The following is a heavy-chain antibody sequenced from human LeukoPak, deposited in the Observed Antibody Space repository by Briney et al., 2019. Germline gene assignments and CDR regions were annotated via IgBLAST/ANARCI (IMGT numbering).Heavy chain of an antibody. CDR1: GASISSGGYY. Sequence: TSETLSLTCTVSGASISSGGYYWSWIRQHPGKGLEWIGYIYYSGSTYYNPSLKSRVTISVDTSKNQYSLKLSSVTAADTAVYYCARVVLWFGEFPPNWFDPWGQGTLVTVSS. D-gene: IGHD3-10*01. CDR3: ARVVLWFGEFPPNWFDP. J-gene: IGHJ5*02. V-gene: IGHV4-31*03. CDR2: IYYSGST.